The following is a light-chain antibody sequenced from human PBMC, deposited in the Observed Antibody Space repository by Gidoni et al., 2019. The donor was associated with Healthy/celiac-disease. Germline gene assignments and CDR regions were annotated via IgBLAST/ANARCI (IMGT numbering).Light chain of an antibody. CDR3: QQYGSSPRA. J-gene: IGKJ1*01. CDR2: GAS. Sequence: ELLLTQSPGTLSLSPGERATLSCRASQSVSSSYLAWYQQKPGQAPRLLIYGASSRATGIPDRFRGSGSGTDFTLTISRLEPEDFAVYYCQQYGSSPRAFGQGTKVEIK. CDR1: QSVSSSY. V-gene: IGKV3-20*01.